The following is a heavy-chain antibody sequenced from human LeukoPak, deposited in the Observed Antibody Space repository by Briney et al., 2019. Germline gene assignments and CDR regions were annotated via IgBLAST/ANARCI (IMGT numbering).Heavy chain of an antibody. J-gene: IGHJ4*02. CDR1: GGSISNYY. CDR3: ASSHPLGSNNDYYTPFDY. V-gene: IGHV4-59*01. D-gene: IGHD3-3*01. Sequence: SETLSLTCTVSGGSISNYYWSWIRQPPGKGLEWIGYMYYSGSTNYNPSLKSRVTISVDTSKNQFSLKLSSVTAADTAVYYCASSHPLGSNNDYYTPFDYWGQGALVTVSS. CDR2: MYYSGST.